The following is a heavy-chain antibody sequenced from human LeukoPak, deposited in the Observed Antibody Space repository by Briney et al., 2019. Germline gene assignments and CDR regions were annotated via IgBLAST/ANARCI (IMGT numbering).Heavy chain of an antibody. J-gene: IGHJ3*02. Sequence: ASVKDSCKASGYTFTSYAMHWVRQAPGQRLEWMGWINAGNGNTKYSQKFQGRVTITRDTSASTAYMELSSLRSEDTAVYYCARDGPRLEAFDIWGQGTMVTVSS. V-gene: IGHV1-3*01. CDR2: INAGNGNT. CDR3: ARDGPRLEAFDI. CDR1: GYTFTSYA.